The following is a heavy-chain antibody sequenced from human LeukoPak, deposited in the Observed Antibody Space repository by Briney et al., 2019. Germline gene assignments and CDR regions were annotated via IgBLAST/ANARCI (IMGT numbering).Heavy chain of an antibody. D-gene: IGHD6-19*01. J-gene: IGHJ4*02. CDR2: INPNSGGT. CDR1: GYTFTGYY. V-gene: IGHV1-2*02. CDR3: ARGTSSGWGPRFDY. Sequence: ASVKVSCKASGYTFTGYYMHWVRQAPGQVLEWMGWINPNSGGTNYAQKFQGRVTMTRDTSISTAYMELSRLRSDDTAVYYCARGTSSGWGPRFDYWGQGTLVTVSS.